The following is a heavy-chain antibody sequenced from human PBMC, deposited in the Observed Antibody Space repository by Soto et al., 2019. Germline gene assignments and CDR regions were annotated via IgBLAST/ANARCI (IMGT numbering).Heavy chain of an antibody. D-gene: IGHD3-22*01. Sequence: ASVKVSCKASGYTFTSYGISWVRQAPGQGLEWMGWISAYNGNTKYAQKLQDRVTMTTDASTSTASMELRSLRSNDTALYYCARMSYNDRGGYYYCFVPWGQGTLVTVSS. CDR3: ARMSYNDRGGYYYCFVP. J-gene: IGHJ5*02. CDR2: ISAYNGNT. CDR1: GYTFTSYG. V-gene: IGHV1-18*01.